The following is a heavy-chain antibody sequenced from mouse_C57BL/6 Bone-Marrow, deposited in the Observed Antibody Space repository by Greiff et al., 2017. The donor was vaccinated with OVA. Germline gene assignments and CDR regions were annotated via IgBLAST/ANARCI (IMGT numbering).Heavy chain of an antibody. Sequence: EVKLQQSGPELVKPGASVKISCKASGYTFTDYYMNWVKQSHGKSLEWIGDINPNNGGTSYNQKFKGKATLTVDKSSSTACMELRSLTSEDSAVYYCASKGHSNYPFAYWGQGTLVTVSA. J-gene: IGHJ3*01. D-gene: IGHD2-5*01. CDR1: GYTFTDYY. CDR3: ASKGHSNYPFAY. V-gene: IGHV1-26*01. CDR2: INPNNGGT.